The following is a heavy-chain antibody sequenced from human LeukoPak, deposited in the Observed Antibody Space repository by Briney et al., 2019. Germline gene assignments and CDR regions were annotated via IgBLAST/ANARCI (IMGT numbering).Heavy chain of an antibody. CDR2: TKNKNRSYTT. CDR3: ARSGWFYYYYYMDV. D-gene: IGHD6-19*01. CDR1: GFTFSDHH. J-gene: IGHJ6*03. Sequence: GGSLRLSCAASGFTFSDHHMDWVRQAPGKGLEWVGRTKNKNRSYTTEYAASVKGRFTISRDVSRNSLYLQLNSLRAEDTAVYYCARSGWFYYYYYMDVWGKGTTVTVSS. V-gene: IGHV3-72*01.